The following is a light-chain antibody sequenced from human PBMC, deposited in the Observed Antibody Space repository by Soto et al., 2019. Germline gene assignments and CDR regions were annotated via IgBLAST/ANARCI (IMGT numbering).Light chain of an antibody. CDR1: SSDVGGYNY. V-gene: IGLV2-14*01. CDR2: DVG. J-gene: IGLJ2*01. CDR3: SSFTRSSTLGV. Sequence: QSALTQPASVSGSPGQSITISCTGTSSDVGGYNYVSWYQQHPGKAPKLMIYDVGNRPSGVSNRFSGSKSGNTASLTISGLQAEDEADYYCSSFTRSSTLGVFGGGTKVTVL.